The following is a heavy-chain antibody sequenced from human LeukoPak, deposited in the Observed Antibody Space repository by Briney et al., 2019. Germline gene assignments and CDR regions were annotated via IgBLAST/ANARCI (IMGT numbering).Heavy chain of an antibody. CDR3: ARTYSGVFDY. D-gene: IGHD1-26*01. J-gene: IGHJ4*02. Sequence: SSETLSLTCTVSGGSISSGSYYWSWIRQPAGKGLEWIGRIYTSGSTNYNPSLKSRVTISVDTSKNQFSLKLSSVTAADTAVYYCARTYSGVFDYWGQGTLVTVSS. V-gene: IGHV4-61*02. CDR1: GGSISSGSYY. CDR2: IYTSGST.